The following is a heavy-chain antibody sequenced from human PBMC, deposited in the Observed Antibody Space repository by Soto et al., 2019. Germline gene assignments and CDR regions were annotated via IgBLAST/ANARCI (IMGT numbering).Heavy chain of an antibody. V-gene: IGHV3-33*01. Sequence: GGSLRLSCAASGFTFSSYGMHWVRQAPGKGLEWVAVIWYDGSNKYYADSVKGRFTISRDNSKNTLYLQMNSLRAEDTAVYYCASSSGYYIDWGQGTLVTVSS. CDR1: GFTFSSYG. J-gene: IGHJ4*02. CDR3: ASSSGYYID. D-gene: IGHD3-9*01. CDR2: IWYDGSNK.